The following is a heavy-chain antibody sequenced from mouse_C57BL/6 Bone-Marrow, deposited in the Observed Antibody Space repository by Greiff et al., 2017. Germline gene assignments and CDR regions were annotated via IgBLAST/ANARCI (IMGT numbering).Heavy chain of an antibody. CDR2: ISSGSSTT. V-gene: IGHV5-17*01. Sequence: EVQLVESGGGLVKPGGSLKLSCAASGFTFSDYGMHWVRQAPEKGLEWVAYISSGSSTTYYADIVKGRFTISRDNAKNTLFLQMTSLRSEDTAMYYCARWAEQAWFAYWGQGTLVTVSA. CDR1: GFTFSDYG. D-gene: IGHD3-3*01. J-gene: IGHJ3*01. CDR3: ARWAEQAWFAY.